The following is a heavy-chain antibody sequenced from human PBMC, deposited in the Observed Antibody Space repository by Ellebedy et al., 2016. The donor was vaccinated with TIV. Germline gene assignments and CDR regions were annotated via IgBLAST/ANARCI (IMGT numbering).Heavy chain of an antibody. J-gene: IGHJ4*02. CDR3: ATSVNPKRFDH. CDR1: GFAFSDYH. D-gene: IGHD2-2*01. CDR2: ISDSGHTM. V-gene: IGHV3-11*01. Sequence: GESLKISCAASGFAFSDYHMSWIRQAPGKGLEWLAYISDSGHTMYYADSVKGRFTISRDNAKISVSLQMNGLRVEDTAVYYCATSVNPKRFDHWGQGTLVTVSS.